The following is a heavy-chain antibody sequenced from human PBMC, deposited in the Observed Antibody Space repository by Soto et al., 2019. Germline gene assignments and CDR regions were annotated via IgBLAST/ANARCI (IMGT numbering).Heavy chain of an antibody. J-gene: IGHJ4*02. CDR2: IYYSGST. CDR1: GGSISSSSYY. CDR3: ARQADTAMVFDY. V-gene: IGHV4-39*01. D-gene: IGHD5-18*01. Sequence: QLQLQESGPGLVKPSETLSLTCTVSGGSISSSSYYWGWIRQPPGKGLEWIGSIYYSGSTYYNPSLKSRVTISVDTSKNQFSLKLSSVTAADTAVYYCARQADTAMVFDYWGQGTLVTVSS.